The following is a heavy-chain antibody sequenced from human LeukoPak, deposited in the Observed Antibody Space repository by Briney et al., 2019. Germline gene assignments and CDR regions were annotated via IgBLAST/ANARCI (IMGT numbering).Heavy chain of an antibody. CDR2: ISAYNGNT. V-gene: IGHV1-18*01. D-gene: IGHD6-13*01. CDR1: GYTFTSCG. J-gene: IGHJ4*02. CDR3: ARDAYIAAAGTPVYFDY. Sequence: ASVKVSCKASGYTFTSCGISWVRQAPGQGLEWMGWISAYNGNTNYAQKLQGRVTMTTDTSTSTAYMELRSLRSDDTAVYYCARDAYIAAAGTPVYFDYWGQGTLVTVSS.